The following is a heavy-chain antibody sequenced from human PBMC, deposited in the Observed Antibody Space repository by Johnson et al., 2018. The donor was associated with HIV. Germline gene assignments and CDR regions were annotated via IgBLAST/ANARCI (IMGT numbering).Heavy chain of an antibody. CDR1: GFSFSNAW. D-gene: IGHD3-10*01. Sequence: VQLVESGGGLIKPGGSLRLSCAASGFSFSNAWMSWVRQAPGKGLEWVGRIKSKTDGGTTDYAAPVKGRFTISRDDSKNTLYLQMNSLKAEDTAVYYCTTARLLWWGCAFDIWGQGTMVTVSS. J-gene: IGHJ3*02. V-gene: IGHV3-15*01. CDR3: TTARLLWWGCAFDI. CDR2: IKSKTDGGTT.